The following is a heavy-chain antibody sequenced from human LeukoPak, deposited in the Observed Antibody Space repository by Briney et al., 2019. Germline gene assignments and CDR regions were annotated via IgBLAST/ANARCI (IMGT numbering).Heavy chain of an antibody. V-gene: IGHV4-59*01. CDR2: IYYSGST. Sequence: SKTLSLTCSVSGGSIRGYYWSWIRQPPGKGLEWIGYIYYSGSTNYNPSLKSRVTISVDMSKSQFSLKLSSVTAADTAVYYCARDNIPVAGTGLSWFDPWGQGTLVTVSS. D-gene: IGHD6-13*01. CDR3: ARDNIPVAGTGLSWFDP. J-gene: IGHJ5*02. CDR1: GGSIRGYY.